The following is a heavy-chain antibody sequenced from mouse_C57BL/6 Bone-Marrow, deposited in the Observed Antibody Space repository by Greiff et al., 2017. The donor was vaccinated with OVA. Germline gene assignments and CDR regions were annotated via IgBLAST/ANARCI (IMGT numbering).Heavy chain of an antibody. J-gene: IGHJ1*03. CDR1: GFTFSSYA. CDR2: ISDGGSYT. CDR3: ARVPDV. V-gene: IGHV5-4*01. Sequence: EVQLVESGGGLVKPGGSLKLSCAASGFTFSSYAMSWVRQTPEKRLEWVATISDGGSYTYYPDNVKGRFTISRDNAKNNLYLQMSHLKSEDTAMYYCARVPDVWGTGTTVTVSS.